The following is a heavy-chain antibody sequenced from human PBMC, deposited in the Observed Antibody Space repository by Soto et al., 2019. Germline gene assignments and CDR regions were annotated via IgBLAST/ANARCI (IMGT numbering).Heavy chain of an antibody. Sequence: QVQLQQSGPGLVKPSQTLSLTCTVSWDSISSDYYHWTWIRQSPGKGLEWIGYIHHSGSILYNTSLKSRVTISVDTSKNQFSLHLTSVTAADTAVYFCAREDDGGDSLDVWGQGTTVTVSS. CDR3: AREDDGGDSLDV. D-gene: IGHD2-21*02. CDR1: WDSISSDYYH. J-gene: IGHJ6*02. V-gene: IGHV4-30-4*08. CDR2: IHHSGSI.